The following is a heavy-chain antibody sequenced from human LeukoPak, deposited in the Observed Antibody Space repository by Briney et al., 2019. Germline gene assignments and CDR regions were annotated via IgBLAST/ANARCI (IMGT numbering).Heavy chain of an antibody. D-gene: IGHD1-26*01. CDR1: GYTFTGYY. J-gene: IGHJ6*02. V-gene: IGHV1-2*02. CDR2: INPNSGAT. Sequence: PGASVKVSCKASGYTFTGYYMHWVRQAPGQGLEWMGWINPNSGATDYAQKFQGRVTMTRDTSISTAYMELSRLRSDDTAVYYCARDGSAVGSFLYYYYGMDVWGQGTTVPVSS. CDR3: ARDGSAVGSFLYYYYGMDV.